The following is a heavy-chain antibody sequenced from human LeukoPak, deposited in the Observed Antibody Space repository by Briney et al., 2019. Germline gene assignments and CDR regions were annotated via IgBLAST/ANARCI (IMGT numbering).Heavy chain of an antibody. Sequence: GWSLRLSCAASGFSFSSYEMNWVRQAAGKGVEWVSYISSSGSVIYYTDSVKGRFTISRDNAKNSLYLQMNSLRAEDSAVYYCASIPSRKQLVDNWGQGTLVTVSS. V-gene: IGHV3-48*03. J-gene: IGHJ4*02. CDR3: ASIPSRKQLVDN. D-gene: IGHD6-13*01. CDR1: GFSFSSYE. CDR2: ISSSGSVI.